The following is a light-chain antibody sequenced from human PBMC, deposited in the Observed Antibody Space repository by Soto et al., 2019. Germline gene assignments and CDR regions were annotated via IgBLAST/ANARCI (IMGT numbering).Light chain of an antibody. CDR2: EGS. CDR1: SSDVGSYNL. V-gene: IGLV2-23*01. Sequence: QSALTQPASVSGSPGQSITISCTGTSSDVGSYNLVSWYQQHPGKAPKLMIFEGSKRPSGVSNRFSGSKSGNTASLTISGLHAEDEAAYYCCSYAAGDSAVFGGGTELTVL. CDR3: CSYAAGDSAV. J-gene: IGLJ7*01.